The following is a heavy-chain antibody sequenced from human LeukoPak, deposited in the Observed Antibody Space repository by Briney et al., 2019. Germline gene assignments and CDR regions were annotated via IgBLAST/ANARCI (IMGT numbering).Heavy chain of an antibody. CDR2: INQDGSEK. V-gene: IGHV3-7*03. Sequence: GGSLRLSCTASGFTFSSYWMTWVRRPRAKGLEWVADINQDGSEKYYADSVKGRCTIARDNAKNSMYLGMSSVRAEVTAFYCCARVYSGNYYGIHYWGQGTPVTVSP. CDR3: ARVYSGNYYGIHY. D-gene: IGHD1-26*01. J-gene: IGHJ4*02. CDR1: GFTFSSYW.